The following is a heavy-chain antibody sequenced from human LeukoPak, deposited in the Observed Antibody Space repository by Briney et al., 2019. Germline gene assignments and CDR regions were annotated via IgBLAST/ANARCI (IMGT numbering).Heavy chain of an antibody. CDR3: ARIPGYRSSWLTPGGYFDY. J-gene: IGHJ4*02. Sequence: SETLSLTCTVSGGSISSSSYYWGWTRQPPGKGLEWIGSNYYSGSTYYNPFLKSRVTISVDTSKNQFSLKLSSVTAADTAVYYCARIPGYRSSWLTPGGYFDYWGQGTLVTVSS. D-gene: IGHD6-13*01. CDR1: GGSISSSSYY. CDR2: NYYSGST. V-gene: IGHV4-39*01.